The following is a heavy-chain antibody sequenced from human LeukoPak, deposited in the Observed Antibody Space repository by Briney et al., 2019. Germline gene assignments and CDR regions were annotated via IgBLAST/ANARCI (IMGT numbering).Heavy chain of an antibody. CDR2: IYYTGST. Sequence: SETLSLTCSVSGGSISMYWSWIRQPPGKGLEWIGYIYYTGSTNYNPSLKSRVTMFVDMSKNQFSLRLSSVTAADTAVYYCARHRAYSSSSPFDYWGQRTLVTVSS. V-gene: IGHV4-59*08. CDR3: ARHRAYSSSSPFDY. CDR1: GGSISMY. D-gene: IGHD6-6*01. J-gene: IGHJ4*02.